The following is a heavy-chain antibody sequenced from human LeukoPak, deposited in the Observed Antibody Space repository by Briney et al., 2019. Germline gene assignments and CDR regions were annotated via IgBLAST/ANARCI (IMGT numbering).Heavy chain of an antibody. CDR3: ARDSGTTGEVKFDP. CDR2: IYYSGST. CDR1: GGSISSYY. Sequence: PSETLSLTCTVSGGSISSYYWSWIRQPPGKGLEWIGYIYYSGSTDYNPSLKSRVILSLDTSNNHLSLKLISVTAADTAVYYCARDSGTTGEVKFDPWGQGMLVTVSS. D-gene: IGHD3-10*01. J-gene: IGHJ5*02. V-gene: IGHV4-59*12.